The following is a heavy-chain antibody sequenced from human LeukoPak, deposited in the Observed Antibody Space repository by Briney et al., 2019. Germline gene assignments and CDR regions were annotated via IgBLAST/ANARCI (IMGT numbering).Heavy chain of an antibody. V-gene: IGHV1-2*02. CDR2: INPASGGT. CDR3: ARVLFSSVPTHCFDP. CDR1: GYIFSGHY. Sequence: VASVKVSCKASGYIFSGHYIQWVRQAPGQGLEWMGWINPASGGTNNAQKFHGRVTMTTDTSISTLYMELNSLRSDDTAVYYCARVLFSSVPTHCFDPWGQGTLVTVSS. D-gene: IGHD3-9*01. J-gene: IGHJ5*02.